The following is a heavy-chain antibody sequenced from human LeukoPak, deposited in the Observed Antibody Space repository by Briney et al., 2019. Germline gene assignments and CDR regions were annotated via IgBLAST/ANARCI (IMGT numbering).Heavy chain of an antibody. CDR1: GYTFNKFG. Sequence: GGSLRLSCVASGYTFNKFGMNWVCQAPRGGLEWVSSIVITFSNYVVSDVSTYYADSVKRRFTISRDDSKNTVYLQMNSVRPDDTAVYYCTKGLGHGSGTAYFDYWGQGILVTVSS. V-gene: IGHV3-23*01. CDR3: TKGLGHGSGTAYFDY. D-gene: IGHD3-10*01. CDR2: IVITFSNYVVSDVST. J-gene: IGHJ4*02.